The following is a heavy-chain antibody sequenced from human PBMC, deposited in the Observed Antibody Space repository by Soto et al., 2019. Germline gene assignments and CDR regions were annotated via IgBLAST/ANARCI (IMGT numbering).Heavy chain of an antibody. D-gene: IGHD2-2*01. J-gene: IGHJ3*01. V-gene: IGHV3-49*03. CDR2: IRNEAYGGTT. Sequence: GGSLRLSCTASGFTFGDYAMSWFRQAPGKGLEWVGFIRNEAYGGTTEYAASMKGRFTISRDDSKSIAYLQVNSLKTEDTAVYYCSRGTRGYCTSTNCFAFDVWGQGTMVTVSS. CDR1: GFTFGDYA. CDR3: SRGTRGYCTSTNCFAFDV.